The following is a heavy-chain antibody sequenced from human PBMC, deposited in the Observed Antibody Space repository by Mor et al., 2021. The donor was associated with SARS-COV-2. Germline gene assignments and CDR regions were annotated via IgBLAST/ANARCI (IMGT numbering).Heavy chain of an antibody. J-gene: IGHJ4*02. V-gene: IGHV4-31*01. CDR3: ARGGGSGSGVLFDY. Sequence: SLVTISVDTSKNQFSLKLSSVTAADTAVYYCARGGGSGSGVLFDYWGQGTLVTVSS. D-gene: IGHD3-10*01.